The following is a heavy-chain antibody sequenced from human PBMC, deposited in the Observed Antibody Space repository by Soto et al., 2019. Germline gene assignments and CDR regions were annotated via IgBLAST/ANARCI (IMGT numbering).Heavy chain of an antibody. CDR3: AREGYYYDSSGYSGDFDY. D-gene: IGHD3-22*01. Sequence: SETLSLTCTVSGGSVSSGSYYWSWIRQPPGKGLEWIGYIYYSGSTNYNPSLKSRVTISVDTSKNQFSLKLSSVTAADTAVYYCAREGYYYDSSGYSGDFDYWGQGTLVTVSS. J-gene: IGHJ4*02. CDR2: IYYSGST. CDR1: GGSVSSGSYY. V-gene: IGHV4-61*01.